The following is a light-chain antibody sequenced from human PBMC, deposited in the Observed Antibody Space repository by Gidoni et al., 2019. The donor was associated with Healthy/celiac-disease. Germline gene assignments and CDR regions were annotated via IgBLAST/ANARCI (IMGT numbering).Light chain of an antibody. CDR3: AAWDDSLSGWV. CDR2: RNN. CDR1: SSNIGSNY. J-gene: IGLJ3*02. Sequence: QSVLTQPPSASGTPGQRVPISCSGSSSNIGSNYVYCYQQLPGTAPKLLIYRNNQRPSGVPDRVSGSESGSSASLAISGLRSEDEADYYCAAWDDSLSGWVFGGGTKLTVL. V-gene: IGLV1-47*01.